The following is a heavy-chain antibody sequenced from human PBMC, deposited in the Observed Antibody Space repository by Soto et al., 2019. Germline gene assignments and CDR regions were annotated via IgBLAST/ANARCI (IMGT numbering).Heavy chain of an antibody. Sequence: QVQLVQSGAEVKKPGSSVKVSCKASGGTFSSYTISWVRQAPGQGLEWMGRIIPILGIANYAQKFQGRVTITADKSTSTAYMELSSLRCEDTAVYYCARDGNLGYCSSTSCPYYMDVWGKGTTVNVSS. D-gene: IGHD2-2*01. V-gene: IGHV1-69*08. CDR1: GGTFSSYT. CDR2: IIPILGIA. CDR3: ARDGNLGYCSSTSCPYYMDV. J-gene: IGHJ6*03.